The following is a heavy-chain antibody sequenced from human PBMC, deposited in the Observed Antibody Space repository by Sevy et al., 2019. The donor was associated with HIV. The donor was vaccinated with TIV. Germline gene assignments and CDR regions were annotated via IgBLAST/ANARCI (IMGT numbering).Heavy chain of an antibody. CDR3: ARGGYGDYANDAFDI. J-gene: IGHJ3*02. Sequence: SETLSLTCAVSGGSISSSNWWSWVHQPPGKGLEWIGEIYHSGSTNYNPSLKSRVTISVDKSKNQFSLKLSSVTAADTAVYYCARGGYGDYANDAFDIWGQGTMVTVSS. D-gene: IGHD4-17*01. CDR2: IYHSGST. V-gene: IGHV4-4*02. CDR1: GGSISSSNW.